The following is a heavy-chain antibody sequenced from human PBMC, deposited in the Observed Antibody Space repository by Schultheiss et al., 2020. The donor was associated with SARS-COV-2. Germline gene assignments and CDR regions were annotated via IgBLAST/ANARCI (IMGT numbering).Heavy chain of an antibody. Sequence: ASVKVSCKASGYTFTSYGISWVRQAPGQGLEWMGGINPNSGGTNYAQKFQGRVTMTRDTSISTAYMELSRLRSEDTAVYYCARGQLERRRDYYYYGMDVWGQGTTVTVSS. CDR2: INPNSGGT. CDR1: GYTFTSYG. J-gene: IGHJ6*02. D-gene: IGHD1-1*01. V-gene: IGHV1-2*02. CDR3: ARGQLERRRDYYYYGMDV.